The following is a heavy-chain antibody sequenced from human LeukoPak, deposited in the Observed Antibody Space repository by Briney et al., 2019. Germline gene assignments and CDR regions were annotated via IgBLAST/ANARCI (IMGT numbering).Heavy chain of an antibody. CDR3: ARRSGSFQGDYNFDY. J-gene: IGHJ4*02. V-gene: IGHV5-51*01. CDR2: IYPGDSDT. CDR1: GYSFTNYW. D-gene: IGHD1-26*01. Sequence: GESLKISCKGSGYSFTNYWIAWVRQMPGKGLEWMGIIYPGDSDTGYSPSFQGQVTISADKSISTAYLQWSSLKASDTAMYYCARRSGSFQGDYNFDYWGQGTLVTVSS.